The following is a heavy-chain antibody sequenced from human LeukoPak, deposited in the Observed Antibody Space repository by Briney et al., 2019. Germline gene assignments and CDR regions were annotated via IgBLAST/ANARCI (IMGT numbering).Heavy chain of an antibody. V-gene: IGHV1-69*05. CDR2: IIPIFGTA. CDR3: ARALVLSGSWEPNWYFDL. D-gene: IGHD1-26*01. CDR1: GGTFSSYA. J-gene: IGHJ2*01. Sequence: SVKVSCKASGGTFSSYAISWVRQAPGQGLEWMGGIIPIFGTANYAQKFQGRVTITTDESTSTACMELSGLRSEDTAVYYCARALVLSGSWEPNWYFDLWGRGTLVTVSS.